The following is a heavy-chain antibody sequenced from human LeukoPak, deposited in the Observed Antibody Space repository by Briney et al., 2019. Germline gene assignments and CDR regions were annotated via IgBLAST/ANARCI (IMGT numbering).Heavy chain of an antibody. D-gene: IGHD4-11*01. CDR1: GGTFSSYA. Sequence: ASVKVSCKASGGTFSSYAISWVRQAPGQGLEWMGGIIPIFGTANYAQKFQGRVTITTDESTSTAYMELSSLRSEDTAVYYCARQARLQSPFDYWGQGTLVTVSS. CDR3: ARQARLQSPFDY. J-gene: IGHJ4*02. CDR2: IIPIFGTA. V-gene: IGHV1-69*05.